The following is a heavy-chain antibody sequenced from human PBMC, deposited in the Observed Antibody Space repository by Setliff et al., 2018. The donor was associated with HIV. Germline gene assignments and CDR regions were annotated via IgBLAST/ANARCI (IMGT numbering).Heavy chain of an antibody. CDR2: IDHSGST. CDR1: DDSITGNNW. Sequence: SETLSLTCTVSDDSITGNNWWNWVRQPPGKGLEWIGEIDHSGSTHYNPTLKSRVTISVDTSKNHFSLKLSSVTAADTAVYYCARGPLGDYYYYYYMDVWGKGTTVTVSS. V-gene: IGHV4-4*02. D-gene: IGHD3-16*01. J-gene: IGHJ6*03. CDR3: ARGPLGDYYYYYYMDV.